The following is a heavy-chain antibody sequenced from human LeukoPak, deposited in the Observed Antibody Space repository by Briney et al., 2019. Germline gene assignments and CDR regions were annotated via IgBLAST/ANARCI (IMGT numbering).Heavy chain of an antibody. V-gene: IGHV5-51*01. CDR1: GYRFTTYW. J-gene: IGHJ4*02. D-gene: IGHD4-17*01. CDR2: IYPGDSDT. Sequence: GESLQISCQGSGYRFTTYWIAWVRQLPGKGLEWMGTIYPGDSDTRYSPSFQGQVTISADKSISTAYLQWSSLKASDTAMYYCARLREDGDYFDYWGQGTLVTVSS. CDR3: ARLREDGDYFDY.